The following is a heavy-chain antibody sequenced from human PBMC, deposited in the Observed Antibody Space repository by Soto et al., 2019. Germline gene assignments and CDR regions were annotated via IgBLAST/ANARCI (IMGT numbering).Heavy chain of an antibody. CDR2: ISWNSGTT. J-gene: IGHJ6*02. CDR3: AKDMAHYDFWGNNERALDV. CDR1: GFTFDSYA. V-gene: IGHV3-9*01. Sequence: EVQLVDSGGGWVQPGWSLRLSCAASGFTFDSYAMHWVRQAPGKGLEWVSSISWNSGTTGYADSVKGRFTISRDNAKNSLYLQMSSLRVEDTALYYCAKDMAHYDFWGNNERALDVWGQGTTVTVSS. D-gene: IGHD3-3*01.